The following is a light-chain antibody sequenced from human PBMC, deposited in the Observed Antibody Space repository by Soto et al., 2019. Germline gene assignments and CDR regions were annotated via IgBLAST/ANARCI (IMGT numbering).Light chain of an antibody. CDR2: VVGSGRY. CDR3: ETWDSNTRV. V-gene: IGLV4-60*02. CDR1: SGHSSYI. Sequence: QPVLTQSSSASASLGSSVKLTCTLSSGHSSYIISWHQQQPEQAPPYLMKVVGSGRYNKGSRVPDRFSGSSSGADRYLTRSNLEYEDEADYCCETWDSNTRVFGAGTKLTVL. J-gene: IGLJ1*01.